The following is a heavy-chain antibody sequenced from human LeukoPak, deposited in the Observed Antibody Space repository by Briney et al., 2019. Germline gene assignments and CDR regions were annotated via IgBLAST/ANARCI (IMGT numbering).Heavy chain of an antibody. CDR2: IYYSGST. CDR1: GGSFSSSSHY. V-gene: IGHV4-39*07. D-gene: IGHD1-26*01. CDR3: AKENSGSYYGYNDY. Sequence: SETLSLTCAVYGGSFSSSSHYGGWIRQPPGTGLEWIGTIYYSGSTYYNPSLKSRVTISVDTSKNQFSLKLSSVTAADTAVYYCAKENSGSYYGYNDYWGQGTLVTVSS. J-gene: IGHJ4*02.